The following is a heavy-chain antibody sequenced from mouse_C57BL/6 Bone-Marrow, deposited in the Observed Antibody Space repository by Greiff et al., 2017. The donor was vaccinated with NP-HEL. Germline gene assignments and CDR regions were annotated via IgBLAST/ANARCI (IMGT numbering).Heavy chain of an antibody. J-gene: IGHJ3*01. CDR3: ARSGDYAWFAY. CDR2: IDPSDSYT. V-gene: IGHV1-69*01. D-gene: IGHD2-4*01. Sequence: VKLMESGAELVMPGASVKLSCKASGYTFTSYWMHWVKQRPGQGLEWIGEIDPSDSYTNYNQKFKGKSTLTVDKSSSTAYMQLSSLTSEDSAVYYCARSGDYAWFAYWGQGTLVTVSA. CDR1: GYTFTSYW.